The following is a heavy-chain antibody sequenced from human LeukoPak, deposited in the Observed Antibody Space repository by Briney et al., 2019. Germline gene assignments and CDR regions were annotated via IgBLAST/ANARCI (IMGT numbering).Heavy chain of an antibody. J-gene: IGHJ3*01. CDR1: GFTFPNYA. D-gene: IGHD4-17*01. V-gene: IGHV3-23*01. Sequence: GGSLRLSCVASGFTFPNYAMTWVRLAPGKGLEGVSSIGGSGSNTNYADSVRGRFTVSRDNSKNTLYLQMNSLRAEDTAVYYCGRDPNGDYVGAFEFWGQGTLVSVSS. CDR3: GRDPNGDYVGAFEF. CDR2: IGGSGSNT.